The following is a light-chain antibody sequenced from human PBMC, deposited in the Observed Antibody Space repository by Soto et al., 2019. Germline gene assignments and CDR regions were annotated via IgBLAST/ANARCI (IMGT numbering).Light chain of an antibody. CDR3: QQYGSSPWT. V-gene: IGKV3-20*01. CDR2: AAS. CDR1: RSFASSY. Sequence: EIVLTQSPDTLSLSPGERATLSCRASRSFASSYLAWYQQKPGQAPRLLIYAASSRATGVPDRFSGSGSGTDFTLTISRLEPEDFAVYYCQQYGSSPWTFGQGTKVEIK. J-gene: IGKJ1*01.